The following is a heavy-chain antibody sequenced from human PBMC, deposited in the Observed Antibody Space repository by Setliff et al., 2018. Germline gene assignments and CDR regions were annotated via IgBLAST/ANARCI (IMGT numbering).Heavy chain of an antibody. CDR1: GGSISRDY. V-gene: IGHV4-59*01. CDR3: ARDPGNGHYMDV. J-gene: IGHJ6*03. CDR2: IFYSGST. Sequence: PSETLSLTCTVSGGSISRDYWMWIRQPPGKGLEWIGYIFYSGSTNYNPALKSRVTISKDTSKNQFSLRLNSVSAADTAVYYCARDPGNGHYMDVWGKGATVTVSS.